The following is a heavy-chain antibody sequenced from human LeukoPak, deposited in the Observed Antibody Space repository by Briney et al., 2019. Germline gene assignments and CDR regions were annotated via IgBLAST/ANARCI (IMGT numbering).Heavy chain of an antibody. J-gene: IGHJ6*02. D-gene: IGHD3-3*01. Sequence: GGSLRLSCAASGFTFSSYGMHWVRQAPGKGLEWVAVIRYDGSNKYYADSVKGRFTISRDNSKNTLYLQMNSLRAEDTAVYYCARAPLSGLRFLEWSNYYYGMDVWGQGTTVTVSS. CDR3: ARAPLSGLRFLEWSNYYYGMDV. V-gene: IGHV3-33*01. CDR1: GFTFSSYG. CDR2: IRYDGSNK.